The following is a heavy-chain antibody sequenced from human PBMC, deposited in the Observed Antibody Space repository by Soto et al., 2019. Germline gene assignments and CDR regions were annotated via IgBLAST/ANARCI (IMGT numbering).Heavy chain of an antibody. J-gene: IGHJ6*02. CDR2: INSDGSST. CDR3: AREDDIRYYGMDV. D-gene: IGHD3-9*01. CDR1: GFTFSSYW. Sequence: PGGSLRLSCSGSGFTFSSYWMHWVRQAPGKGLVWVSRINSDGSSTSYADSVKGRFTISRDNAKNTLYLQMNSLRAEDTAVYYCAREDDIRYYGMDVWGQGTTVTVSS. V-gene: IGHV3-74*01.